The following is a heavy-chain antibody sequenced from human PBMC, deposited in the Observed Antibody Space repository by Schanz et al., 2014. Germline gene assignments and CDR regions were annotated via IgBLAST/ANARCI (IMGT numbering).Heavy chain of an antibody. CDR3: ARKMKLGVYGGKGHDSLDI. CDR1: GFTFSSHW. D-gene: IGHD4-17*01. Sequence: EVQLVQSGGGLVQPGGSLRLSCAASGFTFSSHWMHWVRQDPGKGLVWVAHINSVGSNTDYADSVTGRFTISRDNAKNTLYLQMNTLRAEDTAVYYCARKMKLGVYGGKGHDSLDIWGQGTMVTVSS. V-gene: IGHV3-74*01. CDR2: INSVGSNT. J-gene: IGHJ3*02.